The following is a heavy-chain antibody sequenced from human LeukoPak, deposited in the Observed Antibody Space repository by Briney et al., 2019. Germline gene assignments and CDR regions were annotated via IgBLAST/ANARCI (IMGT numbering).Heavy chain of an antibody. CDR3: ATDRHYYDSSGYYLFNFDY. V-gene: IGHV1-24*01. CDR1: GYTLTELS. J-gene: IGHJ4*02. Sequence: EASVKVSCKVSGYTLTELSMHRVRQAPGKGLEWMGGFDPEDGETIYAQKFQGRVTMTEDTSTDTAYMELSSLRSEDTAVYYCATDRHYYDSSGYYLFNFDYWGQGTLVTVSS. D-gene: IGHD3-22*01. CDR2: FDPEDGET.